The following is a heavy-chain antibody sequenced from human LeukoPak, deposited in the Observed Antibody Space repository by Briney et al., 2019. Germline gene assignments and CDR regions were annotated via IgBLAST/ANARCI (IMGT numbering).Heavy chain of an antibody. J-gene: IGHJ4*02. Sequence: SETLSLTCTVSGGSLSSYYWSWIRQPPGKGLEWIGYIYYSGSTNYNPSLKSRVTISVDTSKNQFSLRLSSVTAADTAVHYCARHPSAVAGKTFDYWGQGTLVTVSS. CDR3: ARHPSAVAGKTFDY. CDR1: GGSLSSYY. V-gene: IGHV4-59*08. D-gene: IGHD6-19*01. CDR2: IYYSGST.